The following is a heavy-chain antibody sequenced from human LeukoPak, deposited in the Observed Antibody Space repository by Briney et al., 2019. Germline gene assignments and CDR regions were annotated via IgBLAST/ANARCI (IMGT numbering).Heavy chain of an antibody. CDR1: GYTFTSYY. CDR3: ARTVQLERPVPLRSYYYMDV. J-gene: IGHJ6*03. Sequence: ASVKVSCKASGYTFTSYYMHWVRQAPGQGLEWMGIINPSGGSTSYAQKFQGRVTMTRDMSTSTVYMELSSLRSEDTAVYYCARTVQLERPVPLRSYYYMDVWGKGTTVTISS. CDR2: INPSGGST. V-gene: IGHV1-46*01. D-gene: IGHD1-1*01.